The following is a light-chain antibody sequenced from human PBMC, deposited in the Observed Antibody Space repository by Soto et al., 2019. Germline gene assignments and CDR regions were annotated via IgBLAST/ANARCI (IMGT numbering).Light chain of an antibody. J-gene: IGKJ1*01. CDR3: QKYNKWPPWT. V-gene: IGKV3-15*01. CDR2: GAS. Sequence: EIVMTQSPATLSVSPGERATLSCRASQSVSSNLAWYQQKPGQAPRLLIYGASTRATGIPARFSGSGSGTEFTLTISRLQSDDFAVYYGQKYNKWPPWTFGQGTKVEIK. CDR1: QSVSSN.